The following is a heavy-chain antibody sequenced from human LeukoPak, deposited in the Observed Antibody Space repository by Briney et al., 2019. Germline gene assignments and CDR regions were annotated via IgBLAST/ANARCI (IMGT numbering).Heavy chain of an antibody. CDR1: GGSISSYY. CDR3: AREASSWPLNYYYYMDV. CDR2: IYTSGST. J-gene: IGHJ6*03. Sequence: SETLSLTCTVSGGSISSYYWSWIRQPAGKGLEWIGRIYTSGSTNYNPSLKSRVTMSVDTSKNQFSLKLSSVTAADTAVYYCAREASSWPLNYYYYMDVWGKGTTVTISS. D-gene: IGHD6-13*01. V-gene: IGHV4-4*07.